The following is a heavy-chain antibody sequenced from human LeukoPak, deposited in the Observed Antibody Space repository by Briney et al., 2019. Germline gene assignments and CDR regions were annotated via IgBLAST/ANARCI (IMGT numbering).Heavy chain of an antibody. CDR1: GFTFSSYS. CDR3: ARDGVGSYDHFDY. D-gene: IGHD1-26*01. J-gene: IGHJ4*02. V-gene: IGHV3-48*04. CDR2: ISSSSSTI. Sequence: GGSLRLSCAASGFTFSSYSMNWVRQAPGKGLEWVSYISSSSSTIYYADSVKGRFTISRDNAKNSLYLPLNSLKADDTAVYYCARDGVGSYDHFDYWGQGTLVTVSS.